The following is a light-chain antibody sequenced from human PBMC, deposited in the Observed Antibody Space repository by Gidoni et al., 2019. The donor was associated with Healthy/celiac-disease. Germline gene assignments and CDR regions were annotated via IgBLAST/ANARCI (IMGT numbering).Light chain of an antibody. CDR2: GAS. CDR1: QSVSSSY. CDR3: QQYGSSP. V-gene: IGKV3-20*01. Sequence: EIVLTQSPGTLALSPGERATLSCRASQSVSSSYLAWYQQKPGQAPRLLIYGASSRATGIPDRFSGSGSGTDFTLTISRLEPEDFAVDYCQQYGSSPFGGXTKVEIK. J-gene: IGKJ4*01.